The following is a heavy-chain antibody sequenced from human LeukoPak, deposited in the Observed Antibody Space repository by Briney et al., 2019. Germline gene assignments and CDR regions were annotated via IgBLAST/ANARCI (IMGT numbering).Heavy chain of an antibody. CDR3: VRGEDWNAAFDI. D-gene: IGHD1-1*01. J-gene: IGHJ3*02. Sequence: ASVRVSSKASGYTFTGYYVHWVRQAPGQGPEWMGRINTNSGVTDYAKKFQGRVTVARDTSISTAYMELSRLRSDDTAIYYCVRGEDWNAAFDIWGQGTMVTVSS. CDR2: INTNSGVT. CDR1: GYTFTGYY. V-gene: IGHV1-2*06.